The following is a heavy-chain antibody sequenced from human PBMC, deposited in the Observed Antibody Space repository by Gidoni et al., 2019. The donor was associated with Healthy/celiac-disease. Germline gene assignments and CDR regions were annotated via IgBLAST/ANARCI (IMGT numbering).Heavy chain of an antibody. CDR3: ARGAYCGGDCYLTYYYYDYMEV. V-gene: IGHV3-20*04. CDR2: INWNGGST. CDR1: GFTFDDYG. D-gene: IGHD2-21*02. J-gene: IGHJ6*03. Sequence: EVQLVESGGGVVRPGGSLRLSCDASGFTFDDYGMSWVRQAPGKWLEWVSGINWNGGSTGYADSVKGRFTISRDNAKNSLYLQMNSLRAEDTALYYCARGAYCGGDCYLTYYYYDYMEVWGKGTTVTVSS.